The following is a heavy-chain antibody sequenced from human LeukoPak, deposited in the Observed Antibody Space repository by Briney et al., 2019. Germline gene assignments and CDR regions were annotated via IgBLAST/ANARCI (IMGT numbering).Heavy chain of an antibody. CDR2: INHSGST. CDR3: ARACSSTSCQTYYYYGVDV. V-gene: IGHV4-34*01. J-gene: IGHJ6*02. D-gene: IGHD2-2*01. CDR1: GGSFSGYY. Sequence: SETLSLTCAVYGGSFSGYYWSWIRQPPGKGLEWIGEINHSGSTNYNPSLKSRVTISVDTSKNQFSLKLSSVTAADTAVYYCARACSSTSCQTYYYYGVDVWGQGTTVTVSS.